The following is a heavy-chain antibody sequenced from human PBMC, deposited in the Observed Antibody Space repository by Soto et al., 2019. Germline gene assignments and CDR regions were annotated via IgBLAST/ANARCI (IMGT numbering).Heavy chain of an antibody. CDR1: GGPFGSSA. CDR3: ARLRRDWGDAFDL. D-gene: IGHD3-16*01. CDR2: IIPVFDKA. V-gene: IGHV1-69*01. Sequence: QVQLVQSGADVKKPGLSVKVSCKTSGGPFGSSAISWVRQAPAQGLEWMGEIIPVFDKANYAQNFQGRLTITADEPTGTVFMQLSSLRADDTAVYFCARLRRDWGDAFDLWGLGTFVTVSS. J-gene: IGHJ3*01.